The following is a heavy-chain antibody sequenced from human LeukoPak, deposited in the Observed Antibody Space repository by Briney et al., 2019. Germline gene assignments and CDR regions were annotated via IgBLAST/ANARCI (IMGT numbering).Heavy chain of an antibody. CDR1: EFSVGSNY. J-gene: IGHJ4*02. Sequence: AGGSLRLSCAASEFSVGSNYMTWVRQAPGKGLEWVALISTDSSHRYYGDFVKGRFTVSRDNSKKNMFLQMNSLRVDDTAVYYCARAAGYSYGSRFDSWGQGILVIVSS. V-gene: IGHV3-30*03. CDR2: ISTDSSHR. CDR3: ARAAGYSYGSRFDS. D-gene: IGHD5-18*01.